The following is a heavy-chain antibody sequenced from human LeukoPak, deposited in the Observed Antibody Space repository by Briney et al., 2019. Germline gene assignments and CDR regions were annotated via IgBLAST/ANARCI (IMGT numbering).Heavy chain of an antibody. J-gene: IGHJ2*01. CDR2: ISWNSGSI. D-gene: IGHD3-22*01. CDR3: AKVVQGYYDSSGSHYWYFDL. Sequence: GGSLRLSCAASGFTFDDYAMHWVRQAPGKGLEWVSGISWNSGSIGYADSVKGRFTISRDNAENSLYLQMNSLRAEDTALYYCAKVVQGYYDSSGSHYWYFDLWGRGTLVTVSS. V-gene: IGHV3-9*01. CDR1: GFTFDDYA.